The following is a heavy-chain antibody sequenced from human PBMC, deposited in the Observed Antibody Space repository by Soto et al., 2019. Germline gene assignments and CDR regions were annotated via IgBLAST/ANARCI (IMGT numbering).Heavy chain of an antibody. Sequence: ASETLSLTCSVSGDSISNSSYYWAWIRQPPGKGLEWIGSIYYSGSTYHNPSLKSRVTISVDTSKSKFSLELSSVTAADTAVYYCARQTHDYSHYYYTDVWGKGTTVTVS. D-gene: IGHD4-4*01. V-gene: IGHV4-39*01. CDR2: IYYSGST. CDR1: GDSISNSSYY. J-gene: IGHJ6*03. CDR3: ARQTHDYSHYYYTDV.